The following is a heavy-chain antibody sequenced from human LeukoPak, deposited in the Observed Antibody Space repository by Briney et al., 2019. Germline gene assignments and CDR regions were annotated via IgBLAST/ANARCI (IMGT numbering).Heavy chain of an antibody. CDR2: ISGSGGST. V-gene: IGHV3-23*01. D-gene: IGHD3-10*01. CDR3: AKDFDLWFGEPYDAFDI. Sequence: GGSLRLSCAASGFTFSSYAMSWVRQAPGKGLEWVSAISGSGGSTYYADSVKGRFTISRDNSKNTLYLQMNSLRAEDTAVYYCAKDFDLWFGEPYDAFDIWGQGTMVTVSS. CDR1: GFTFSSYA. J-gene: IGHJ3*02.